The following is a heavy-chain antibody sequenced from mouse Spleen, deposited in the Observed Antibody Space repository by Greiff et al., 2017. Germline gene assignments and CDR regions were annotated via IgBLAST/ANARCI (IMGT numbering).Heavy chain of an antibody. CDR1: GYTFTSYW. CDR2: IAPSDSYT. Sequence: VQLQQPGAELVKPGASVKLSCKASGYTFTSYWMQWVKQRPGQGLEWIGEIAPSDSYTNYTQKFKGKATLTVDTSSSTAYMQLSSLTSEYSAVYYCARIGGSRLCDYWGQGTTLTVSS. CDR3: ARIGGSRLCDY. V-gene: IGHV1-50*01. D-gene: IGHD1-1*01. J-gene: IGHJ2*01.